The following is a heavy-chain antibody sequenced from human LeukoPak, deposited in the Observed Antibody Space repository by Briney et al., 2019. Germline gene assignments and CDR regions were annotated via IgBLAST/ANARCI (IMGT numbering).Heavy chain of an antibody. V-gene: IGHV3-7*01. CDR1: GFTFSSYW. Sequence: GGSLRLSCAASGFTFSSYWMSWVRQAPGKGLEWVANIKQDGSEKYYVDSVKGRFTISRDNAKNSLYLQMNSLRAEDTAVYYCARGSSGWYGGFDYWGQGTLVTVSS. D-gene: IGHD6-19*01. J-gene: IGHJ4*02. CDR2: IKQDGSEK. CDR3: ARGSSGWYGGFDY.